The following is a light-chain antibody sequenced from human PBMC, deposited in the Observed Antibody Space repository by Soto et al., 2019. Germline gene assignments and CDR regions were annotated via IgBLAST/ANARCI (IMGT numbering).Light chain of an antibody. CDR2: DVS. CDR3: SSYTRSSTVV. CDR1: SSDVGGYNY. V-gene: IGLV2-14*01. Sequence: QSALTQPASVSGSPGQSITISCTGTSSDVGGYNYVSWYQQHPGKAPKLMIYDVSNRPSGVSNRLSGSKSGNTASLTISGLQAEDEADYYCSSYTRSSTVVVGGGNKVTVL. J-gene: IGLJ2*01.